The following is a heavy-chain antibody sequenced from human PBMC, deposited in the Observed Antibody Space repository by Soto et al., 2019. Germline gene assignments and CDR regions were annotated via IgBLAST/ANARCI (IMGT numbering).Heavy chain of an antibody. CDR3: ARGGLIAVAATIGYIDY. CDR2: INHSGST. J-gene: IGHJ4*02. CDR1: GGSFSGYY. V-gene: IGHV4-34*01. Sequence: SETLSLTCAVYGGSFSGYYWSWIRQPPGKGLEWIGEINHSGSTNYNPSLKSRVTISVDTSKNQFSLKLSSVTAADTAVYYCARGGLIAVAATIGYIDYWGQGTLVTVSS. D-gene: IGHD6-13*01.